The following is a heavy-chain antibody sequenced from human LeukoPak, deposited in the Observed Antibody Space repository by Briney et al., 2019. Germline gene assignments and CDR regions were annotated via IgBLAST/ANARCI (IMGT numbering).Heavy chain of an antibody. CDR2: ISSNGGST. D-gene: IGHD2-2*01. CDR3: ARGTSTHYYYYMDV. V-gene: IGHV3-64*01. CDR1: GFTFSSRDW. Sequence: GGSLRLSCVASGFTFSSRDWMTWVRQAPGKGLEYVSAISSNGGSTYYANSVKGRFTISRDNSKNTLYLQMGSLRAEDMAVYYCARGTSTHYYYYMDVWGKGTTVTVSS. J-gene: IGHJ6*03.